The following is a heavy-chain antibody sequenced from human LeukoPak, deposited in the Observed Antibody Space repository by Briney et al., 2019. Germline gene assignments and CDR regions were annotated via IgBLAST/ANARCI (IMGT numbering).Heavy chain of an antibody. D-gene: IGHD2-2*01. Sequence: ASVKVSCKASGYTFTSYDINWVRQATGQGLEWMGWMNPSSGNTGYAQKFQGRVTMTRNTSISTAYMELSSLRSEDTAVYYCARTPLDRVVVPAAVDYWGQGTLVTVSS. CDR3: ARTPLDRVVVPAAVDY. J-gene: IGHJ4*02. CDR1: GYTFTSYD. V-gene: IGHV1-8*01. CDR2: MNPSSGNT.